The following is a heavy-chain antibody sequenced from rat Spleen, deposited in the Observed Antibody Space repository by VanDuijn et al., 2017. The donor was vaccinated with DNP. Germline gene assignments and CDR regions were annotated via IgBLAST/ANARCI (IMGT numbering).Heavy chain of an antibody. CDR1: GFSFSKYG. Sequence: EVQLVESGGGLVQPGRSLKLSCAASGFSFSKYGMAWVRQAPTQGLEWVASISTNGGNSYYRDSVKGRFTISRDNAKSTLYLQMNSLRSEDMATYYCARHGRRVFDYWGQGVMVTVSS. J-gene: IGHJ2*01. CDR3: ARHGRRVFDY. V-gene: IGHV5S13*01. CDR2: ISTNGGNS. D-gene: IGHD1-11*01.